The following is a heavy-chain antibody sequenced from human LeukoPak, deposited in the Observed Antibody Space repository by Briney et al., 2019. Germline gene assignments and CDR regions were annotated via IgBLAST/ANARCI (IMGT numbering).Heavy chain of an antibody. Sequence: GGSLRLPCAASGFTFDEYGMSWVRQAPGKGLEWGSGINWNGGSTGYADSVKGRFSISRDNAKNSLYLQMNSLRAEDPALYYCARARVTGTGGYYFDYWGQGTLVTVSS. V-gene: IGHV3-20*04. CDR2: INWNGGST. J-gene: IGHJ4*02. CDR1: GFTFDEYG. D-gene: IGHD1-20*01. CDR3: ARARVTGTGGYYFDY.